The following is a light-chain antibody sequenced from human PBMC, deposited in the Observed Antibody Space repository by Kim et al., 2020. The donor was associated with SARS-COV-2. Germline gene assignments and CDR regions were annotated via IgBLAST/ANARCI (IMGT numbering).Light chain of an antibody. Sequence: PGERATPSCRASQSVSSKLAWYQQKLGQAPRLLIYGASTRATGIPVRFSGSGSGTEFTLTISSLQSEDIAVYYCQQYNNWPPLTFGGGTKVDIK. J-gene: IGKJ4*01. CDR1: QSVSSK. CDR2: GAS. V-gene: IGKV3-15*01. CDR3: QQYNNWPPLT.